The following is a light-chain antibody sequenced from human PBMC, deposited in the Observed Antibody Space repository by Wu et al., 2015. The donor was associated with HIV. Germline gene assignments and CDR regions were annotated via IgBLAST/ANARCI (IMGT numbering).Light chain of an antibody. J-gene: IGKJ1*01. V-gene: IGKV1-5*03. CDR3: QQYKSFST. Sequence: PMTQSPSTLSASVGDTVTITCRASLSITNWLAWYQQKPGKAPKLLIYMASTLESGVPSRFSGSGSGTEFTLTISSLQPDDFATYYCQQYKSFSTFGPGTKVEIK. CDR1: LSITNW. CDR2: MAS.